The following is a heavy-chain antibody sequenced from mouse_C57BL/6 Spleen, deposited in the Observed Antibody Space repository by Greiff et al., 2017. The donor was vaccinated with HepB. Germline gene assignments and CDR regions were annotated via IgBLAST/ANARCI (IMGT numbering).Heavy chain of an antibody. CDR2: ISNLAYSI. CDR3: ARHANYYGSSYGYFDV. V-gene: IGHV5-15*01. Sequence: EVQGVESGGGLVQPGGSLKLSCAASGFTFSDYGMAWVRQAPRKGPEWVAFISNLAYSIYYADTVTGRFTISRENAKNTLYLEMSSLRSEDTAMYYCARHANYYGSSYGYFDVWGTGTTVTVSS. CDR1: GFTFSDYG. D-gene: IGHD1-1*01. J-gene: IGHJ1*03.